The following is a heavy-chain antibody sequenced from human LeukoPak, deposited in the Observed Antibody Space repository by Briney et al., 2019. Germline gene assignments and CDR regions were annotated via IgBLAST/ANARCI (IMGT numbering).Heavy chain of an antibody. CDR3: ARGRWAAAGVFDY. V-gene: IGHV3-21*01. J-gene: IGHJ4*02. CDR2: ISSSSSYI. Sequence: PGGSLRLSCAASGFTFSSYSMNWVRQAPGKGLEWVSSISSSSSYIYYADSVKGRFTISRDNAKNSLYLQMNSLRAEDTAVYYCARGRWAAAGVFDYWGQGTLVTVSS. CDR1: GFTFSSYS. D-gene: IGHD6-13*01.